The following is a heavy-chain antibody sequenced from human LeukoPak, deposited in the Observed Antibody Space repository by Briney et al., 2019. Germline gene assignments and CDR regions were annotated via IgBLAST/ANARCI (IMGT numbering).Heavy chain of an antibody. D-gene: IGHD3-22*01. V-gene: IGHV1-18*01. CDR2: ISAYNGNT. CDR1: GYTFTSYG. J-gene: IGHJ6*02. Sequence: ASVKVSCKASGYTFTSYGISWERQSPGQGLEWMGWISAYNGNTNYAQKTHGRVTMTTDTSTSTDYMELRGLRSDDTAVYYCARDYYDSSGDMDYYYYGMDVWGQGTTVTVSS. CDR3: ARDYYDSSGDMDYYYYGMDV.